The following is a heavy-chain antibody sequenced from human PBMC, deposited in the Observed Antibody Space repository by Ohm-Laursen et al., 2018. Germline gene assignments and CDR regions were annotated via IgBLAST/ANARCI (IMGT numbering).Heavy chain of an antibody. J-gene: IGHJ5*02. V-gene: IGHV3-9*01. D-gene: IGHD6-19*01. CDR2: ISWNSGSI. CDR1: GFTFDDYA. Sequence: SLRLSCAASGFTFDDYAMHWVRQAPGKGLEWVSGISWNSGSIGYADSVKGRFTISRDNAKNSLYLQMNSLRAEDTVLYYCAKADSIAVAGNVPTLFDPWGQGTLVTVSS. CDR3: AKADSIAVAGNVPTLFDP.